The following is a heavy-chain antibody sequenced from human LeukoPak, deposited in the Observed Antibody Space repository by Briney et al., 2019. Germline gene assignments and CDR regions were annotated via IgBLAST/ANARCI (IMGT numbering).Heavy chain of an antibody. CDR1: GFTFSSYG. J-gene: IGHJ4*02. Sequence: GGSLRLSCAASGFTFSSYGMHWARQAPGKGLEWVAVIWYDGSNKYYADSVKGRFTISRDNSKNTLYLQMNSLRAEDTAVYYCARDRITMIWGVTPSDYWGQGTLVTVSS. D-gene: IGHD3-10*01. V-gene: IGHV3-33*01. CDR2: IWYDGSNK. CDR3: ARDRITMIWGVTPSDY.